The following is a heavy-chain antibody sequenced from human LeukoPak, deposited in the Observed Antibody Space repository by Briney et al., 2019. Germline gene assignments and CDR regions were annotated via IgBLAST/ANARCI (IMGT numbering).Heavy chain of an antibody. D-gene: IGHD2-2*01. J-gene: IGHJ6*04. Sequence: QSGGSLRLSCAASGFTVSSNYMSWVRQAPGKGLEWVSVIYSGGSTYYADSVKGRFTISRDNSKNTLYLQMNSLRAEDTAVYYCAREDIVVVPAATQVVYYYYYGMDVWGKGTTVTVSS. CDR1: GFTVSSNY. V-gene: IGHV3-53*01. CDR2: IYSGGST. CDR3: AREDIVVVPAATQVVYYYYYGMDV.